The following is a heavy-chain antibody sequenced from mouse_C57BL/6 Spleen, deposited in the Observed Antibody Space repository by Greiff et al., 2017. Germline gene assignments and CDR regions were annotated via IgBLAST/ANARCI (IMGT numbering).Heavy chain of an antibody. V-gene: IGHV1-22*01. CDR3: ARHLTYGLHWYFDV. CDR1: GYTFTDYN. CDR2: INPNNGGT. Sequence: EVQLQQSGPELVKPGASVKMSCKASGYTFTDYNMHWVKQSHGKSLEWIGYINPNNGGTSYNQKFKGKATLTVNKSSSTAYMELRSLTSEYSAVYYCARHLTYGLHWYFDVWGTGTTVTVSS. D-gene: IGHD1-1*02. J-gene: IGHJ1*03.